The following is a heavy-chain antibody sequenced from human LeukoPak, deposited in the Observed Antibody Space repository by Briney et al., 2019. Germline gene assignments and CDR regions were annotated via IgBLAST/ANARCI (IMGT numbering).Heavy chain of an antibody. CDR2: ISSNGGST. V-gene: IGHV3-64D*06. J-gene: IGHJ6*02. D-gene: IGHD3-9*01. Sequence: GGSLRLSCSASGFTFSSYAMHWVRQAPGKGLEYVSAISSNGGSTYYADSVKGRFTISRDNSKNTLYLQMSSLRAEDTAVCYCARAGWGYFDWTRGDYGMDVWGQGTTVTVSS. CDR1: GFTFSSYA. CDR3: ARAGWGYFDWTRGDYGMDV.